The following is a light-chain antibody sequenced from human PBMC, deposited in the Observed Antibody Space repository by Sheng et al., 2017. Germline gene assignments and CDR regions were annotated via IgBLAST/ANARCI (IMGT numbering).Light chain of an antibody. CDR2: KAS. Sequence: DIQMTQSPSTLSASVGDRVTITCRASQSISSWLAWYQQKPGKAPKILIYKASILESGVPSRFSGSGSGTDFTLTISSLQPEDFATYYCLQDYSYPRTFGRGTKVEIK. CDR1: QSISSW. CDR3: LQDYSYPRT. V-gene: IGKV1-5*03. J-gene: IGKJ4*02.